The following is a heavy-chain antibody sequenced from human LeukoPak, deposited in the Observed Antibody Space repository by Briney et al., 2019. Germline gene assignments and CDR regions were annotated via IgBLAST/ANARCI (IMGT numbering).Heavy chain of an antibody. D-gene: IGHD1-7*01. CDR3: ARGSSDNWNYVYYYYYYYMDV. V-gene: IGHV3-30*03. CDR1: RFTFSRYG. Sequence: PGGSLRLSCTASRFTFSRYGMHWVRQAPGKGLEWVAVISYDGTNKYYSDSVKGRFTISRDNSKNTLYLQMNSLRAEDTAVYYCARGSSDNWNYVYYYYYYYMDVWGKGTTVTVSS. CDR2: ISYDGTNK. J-gene: IGHJ6*03.